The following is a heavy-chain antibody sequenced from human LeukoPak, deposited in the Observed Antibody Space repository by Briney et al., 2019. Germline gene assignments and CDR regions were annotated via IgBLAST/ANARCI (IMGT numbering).Heavy chain of an antibody. V-gene: IGHV4-4*07. D-gene: IGHD3-22*01. CDR2: IYTSGST. J-gene: IGHJ4*02. CDR1: GGSISSYY. CDR3: ARAGWGSPHYYDQYRIDY. Sequence: SETLSLTCTVSGGSISSYYWSWIRQPAGKGLEWIGRIYTSGSTNYNPSLKSRVTMSVDTSKNQFSLKLSSVTAADTAVYYCARAGWGSPHYYDQYRIDYWGQGTLVTVSS.